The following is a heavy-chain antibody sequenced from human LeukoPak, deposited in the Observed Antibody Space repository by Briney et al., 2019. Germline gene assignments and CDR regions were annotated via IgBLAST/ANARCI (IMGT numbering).Heavy chain of an antibody. D-gene: IGHD6-19*01. CDR3: ARAAVAGITPQTWSYYYYYMDV. CDR1: GGSISSSSYY. CDR2: INHSGST. V-gene: IGHV4-39*01. Sequence: SETLSLTCTVSGGSISSSSYYWGWIRQPPGKGLEWIGEINHSGSTNYNPSLKSRVTISVDTSKNQFSLKLSSVTAADTAVYYCARAAVAGITPQTWSYYYYYMDVWGKGTTVTVSS. J-gene: IGHJ6*03.